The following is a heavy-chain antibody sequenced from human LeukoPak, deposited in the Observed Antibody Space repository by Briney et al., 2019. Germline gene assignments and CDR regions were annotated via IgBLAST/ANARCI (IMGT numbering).Heavy chain of an antibody. CDR3: ARLYYDFWSGYYYFDY. V-gene: IGHV4-59*01. D-gene: IGHD3-3*01. CDR2: IYYNGNT. Sequence: SETLSLTCTVSGGSINNNYWSWFRQSPGKGLEWIGYIYYNGNTNYNTSLESRVTISVDTSKNQVHLRLSSVTAADTAVYYCARLYYDFWSGYYYFDYWGQGTLVTVSS. J-gene: IGHJ4*02. CDR1: GGSINNNY.